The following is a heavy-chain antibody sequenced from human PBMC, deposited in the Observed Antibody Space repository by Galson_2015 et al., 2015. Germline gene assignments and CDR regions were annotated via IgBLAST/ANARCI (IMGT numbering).Heavy chain of an antibody. CDR3: ARGWGDLRYGGNRAYFDA. D-gene: IGHD4-23*01. J-gene: IGHJ4*02. V-gene: IGHV1-46*01. CDR1: GYTFTTYY. Sequence: SVKVSCKASGYTFTTYYMHWVRQAPGQGLEWMGIINPSGGTTSYAQKFQGRVTLTTDTSTTTVSMDLSSLASDDTAGYYCARGWGDLRYGGNRAYFDAWGQGTLVSVSS. CDR2: INPSGGTT.